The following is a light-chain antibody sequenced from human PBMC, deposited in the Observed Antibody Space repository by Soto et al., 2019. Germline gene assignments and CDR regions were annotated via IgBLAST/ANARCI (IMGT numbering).Light chain of an antibody. V-gene: IGLV2-14*01. CDR1: SSDVGGYNY. Sequence: QSALTQPASVSGSPGQSITISCTGTSSDVGGYNYVSWYQQHPGKPPKLMIYEVSNRPSGVSNRFSGSKSGNTAPLTISGLQAEDEADYYCSSYTSSSTLEFGGGTKLTVL. CDR3: SSYTSSSTLE. CDR2: EVS. J-gene: IGLJ2*01.